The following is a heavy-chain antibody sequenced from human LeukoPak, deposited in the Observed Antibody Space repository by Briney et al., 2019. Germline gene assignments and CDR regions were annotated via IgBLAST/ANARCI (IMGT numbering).Heavy chain of an antibody. CDR3: ARHGLVAARHAFDI. CDR2: INYSGNT. CDR1: YGSFSGYY. V-gene: IGHV4-34*01. D-gene: IGHD6-6*01. J-gene: IGHJ3*02. Sequence: SETLSLTCGVFYGSFSGYYWSWIRQPPGKGLEWIGEINYSGNTNYNPSLKSRVTISVDTSKDQFSLKLSSVTAADTAVYYCARHGLVAARHAFDIWGQGTMVTVSS.